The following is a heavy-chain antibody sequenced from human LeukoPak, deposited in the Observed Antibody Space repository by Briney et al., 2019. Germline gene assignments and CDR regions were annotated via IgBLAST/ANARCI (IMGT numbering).Heavy chain of an antibody. CDR2: IYYSGST. Sequence: SETLSLTCTVSGGSISSYYWSWIRQPPGKGLEWIGYIYYSGSTNYNPSLKSRVTISVDTAKNQFSLKLTSVTAADTAVYYCARQLAGIFDPWGQGTLVTVSS. J-gene: IGHJ5*02. CDR1: GGSISSYY. D-gene: IGHD3-10*01. V-gene: IGHV4-59*08. CDR3: ARQLAGIFDP.